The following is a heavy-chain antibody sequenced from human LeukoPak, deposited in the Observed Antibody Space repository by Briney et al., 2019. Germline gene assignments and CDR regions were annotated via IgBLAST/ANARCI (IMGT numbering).Heavy chain of an antibody. V-gene: IGHV4-59*12. D-gene: IGHD6-19*01. CDR3: ARELYSSGWYPLDY. CDR1: GDTFKTYY. CDR2: VYSSGST. Sequence: SETLSLTCTISGDTFKTYYWSWIRQPPGKGLEWIGYVYSSGSTKYDSYNPSLKSRATISVDTSKNQLSLKLSSVTAADTAVYYCARELYSSGWYPLDYWGQGTLVTVSS. J-gene: IGHJ4*02.